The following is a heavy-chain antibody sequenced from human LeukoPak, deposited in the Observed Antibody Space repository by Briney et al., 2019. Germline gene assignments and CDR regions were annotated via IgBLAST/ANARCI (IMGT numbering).Heavy chain of an antibody. CDR3: ARKYGDYVDY. V-gene: IGHV3-21*01. D-gene: IGHD4-17*01. J-gene: IGHJ4*02. CDR1: GFTFSSYS. Sequence: GGSLRLSCAASGFTFSSYSMNWVRQAPEKGLEWVSSISSSSSYIYYADSVKGRFTISRDNAKNTLYLQMNSLRAEDTAVYYCARKYGDYVDYWGQGTLVTVSS. CDR2: ISSSSSYI.